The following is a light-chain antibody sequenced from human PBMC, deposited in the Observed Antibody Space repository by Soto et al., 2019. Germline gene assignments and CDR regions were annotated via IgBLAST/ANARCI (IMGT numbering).Light chain of an antibody. Sequence: ILMTQSPATVSVSPGESATLSCRASQNIYYNVAWYQHRPGQAPRLLIYRASTRAPGVPARFSGSGSGTAFTLTISSLQTEDFTVYSCLQYHNLWAFGQGTKVEI. J-gene: IGKJ1*01. CDR1: QNIYYN. V-gene: IGKV3-15*01. CDR3: LQYHNLWA. CDR2: RAS.